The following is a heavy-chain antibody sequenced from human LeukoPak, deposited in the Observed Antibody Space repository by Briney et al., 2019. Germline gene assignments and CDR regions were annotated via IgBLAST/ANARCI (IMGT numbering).Heavy chain of an antibody. D-gene: IGHD4-17*01. CDR1: GFTFNNYA. V-gene: IGHV3-23*01. Sequence: PGGSLRLSCAASGFTFNNYAMSWVRQAPGTGLEWVSAISKSGDRTYYADSVKGRFTISRDNSKNTLHLQMKSLRAEDTAVYYCVKNMESYGDSSTDSWGQGTLVTVSS. J-gene: IGHJ4*02. CDR3: VKNMESYGDSSTDS. CDR2: ISKSGDRT.